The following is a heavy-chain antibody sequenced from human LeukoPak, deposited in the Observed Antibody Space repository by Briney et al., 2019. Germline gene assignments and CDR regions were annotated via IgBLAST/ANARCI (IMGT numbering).Heavy chain of an antibody. Sequence: SETLSLTCAVSGYSISSGYYWGWIRQPPGKGLEWIGSIYHSGSTYYNPSLKSRVTISVDTSKNQFSLRLSSVSAADTAVYYCARGASFSVVGATPRKGNDYWGQGTLVTVSS. CDR3: ARGASFSVVGATPRKGNDY. D-gene: IGHD1-26*01. J-gene: IGHJ4*02. CDR2: IYHSGST. V-gene: IGHV4-38-2*01. CDR1: GYSISSGYY.